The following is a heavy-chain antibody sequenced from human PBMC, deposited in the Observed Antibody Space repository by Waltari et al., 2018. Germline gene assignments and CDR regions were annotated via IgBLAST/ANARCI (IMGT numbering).Heavy chain of an antibody. CDR3: ARDYGMDV. Sequence: EVQLVESGGGLVQPGGSLRLSWAASGFTFSTYWMNWVRQAPGKGLVWVSRINNDGSSTSYADSVKGRFTISRDNARNTLYLQMSSLRVEDTAVYYCARDYGMDVWGQGTTVTVSS. CDR2: INNDGSST. J-gene: IGHJ6*02. CDR1: GFTFSTYW. V-gene: IGHV3-74*01.